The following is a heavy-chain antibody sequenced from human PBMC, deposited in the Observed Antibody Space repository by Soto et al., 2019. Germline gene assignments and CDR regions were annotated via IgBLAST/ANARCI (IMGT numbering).Heavy chain of an antibody. CDR2: IYYTGST. CDR3: ARIHFVDEPSYDYYGMDV. CDR1: GGSFSSGDYY. D-gene: IGHD3-16*02. J-gene: IGHJ6*02. Sequence: SETLSLTCTVSGGSFSSGDYYWSWVRQPPGKGLEWIGYIYYTGSTFNNPSLKSRVSISIDTSKAQFSLKLSSVTAAYTAVYYCARIHFVDEPSYDYYGMDVWGQGTTVTVSS. V-gene: IGHV4-30-4*01.